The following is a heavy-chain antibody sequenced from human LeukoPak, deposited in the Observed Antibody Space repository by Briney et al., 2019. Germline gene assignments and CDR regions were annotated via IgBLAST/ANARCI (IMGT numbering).Heavy chain of an antibody. CDR1: GGSFSGYY. V-gene: IGHV4-34*01. Sequence: PSETLSLTCAVYGGSFSGYYWSWIRQPPGKGLEWIGEINHSGSTNYNPSLKSRVTISVDTSKNQFSLKLSYVTAADTAVYYCARDVDTPMVDAFDIWGQGTMVSVSS. CDR3: ARDVDTPMVDAFDI. J-gene: IGHJ3*02. D-gene: IGHD5-18*01. CDR2: INHSGST.